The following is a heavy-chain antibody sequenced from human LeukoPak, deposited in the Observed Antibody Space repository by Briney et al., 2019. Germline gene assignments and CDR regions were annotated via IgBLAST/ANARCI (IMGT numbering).Heavy chain of an antibody. CDR1: GFTFSDYY. D-gene: IGHD6-13*01. CDR2: ISSSGSTI. Sequence: GGSLRLSCAASGFTFSDYYMSWIRQAPGKGLEWVSYISSSGSTIYYADSVKGRFTISRDNAKNSLYLQMNSLRAEDTAAYYCARDRFRQQLVIYYYYYGMDVWGQGTTVTVSS. J-gene: IGHJ6*02. CDR3: ARDRFRQQLVIYYYYYGMDV. V-gene: IGHV3-11*01.